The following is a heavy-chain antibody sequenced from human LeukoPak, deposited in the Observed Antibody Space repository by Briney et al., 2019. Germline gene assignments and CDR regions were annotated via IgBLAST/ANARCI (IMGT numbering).Heavy chain of an antibody. CDR2: ISGSGAST. D-gene: IGHD6-13*01. CDR1: GFTFSSYA. CDR3: ARPPFSSSWYYFDY. V-gene: IGHV3-23*01. J-gene: IGHJ4*02. Sequence: GGSLRLSRAASGFTFSSYAMSWVRQAPGKGLQWVSAISGSGASTYYADSVKGRFTISRDNSKSTLYLQMNSLRAEDTAVYYCARPPFSSSWYYFDYWGQGTLVTVSS.